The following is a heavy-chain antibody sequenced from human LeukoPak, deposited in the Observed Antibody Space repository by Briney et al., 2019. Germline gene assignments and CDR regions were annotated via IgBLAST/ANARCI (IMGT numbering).Heavy chain of an antibody. CDR2: ISYDGSNK. CDR3: AKDVSWNWFDP. CDR1: GFTFSTYA. V-gene: IGHV3-30*18. J-gene: IGHJ5*02. Sequence: GGSLRLSCATSGFTFSTYAMHWVRQAPGKGLEWVAVISYDGSNKYYADSVKGRFTISRDNSKNTLYLQMNTLRAEDTAVYYCAKDVSWNWFDPWGQGTLVTVSS.